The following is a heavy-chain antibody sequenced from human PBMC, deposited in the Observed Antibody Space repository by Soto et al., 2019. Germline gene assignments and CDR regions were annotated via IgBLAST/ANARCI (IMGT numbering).Heavy chain of an antibody. J-gene: IGHJ4*02. CDR1: GFTFTSYV. D-gene: IGHD3-22*01. CDR3: AKDSNKYSSSLRGRYFDY. Sequence: EVQLLESGGGLVQRGGSQRLSCAAFGFTFTSYVMSWVRQAPGKGLEWVAGISGGGSTAFYADSVKGRFTISRDNAKNTVVLQMDSLRAEDTAIYYCAKDSNKYSSSLRGRYFDYWGQGTLVTVSS. V-gene: IGHV3-23*01. CDR2: ISGGGSTA.